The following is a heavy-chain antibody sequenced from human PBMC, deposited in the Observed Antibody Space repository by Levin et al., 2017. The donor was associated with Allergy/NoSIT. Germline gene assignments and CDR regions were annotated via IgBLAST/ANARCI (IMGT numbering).Heavy chain of an antibody. V-gene: IGHV3-23*01. J-gene: IGHJ4*02. D-gene: IGHD5-12*01. CDR1: GFTFSNYA. CDR3: AKNPKRVSVTGYG. Sequence: HPGGSLRLSCAASGFTFSNYAMSWVRQAPGKGLEWVSTISGSVDNTYYADSVKGRFTISRDNSKNTLYLQMNSLRAEDTAIYYCAKNPKRVSVTGYGWGQGTLVTVSS. CDR2: ISGSVDNT.